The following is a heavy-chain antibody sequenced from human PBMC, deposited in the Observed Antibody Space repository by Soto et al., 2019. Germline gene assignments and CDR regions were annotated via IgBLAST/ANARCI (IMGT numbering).Heavy chain of an antibody. V-gene: IGHV3-23*01. J-gene: IGHJ5*02. D-gene: IGHD3-22*01. CDR2: ISDTSGSR. Sequence: PGGSLRLGCAASGFTFGTYAMSWVRQAPGKGLEWISSISDTSGSRFHADSVMGRFTISRDNSKNTLYLQMSSLRAEDTAVYYCARLRYYDSSASLLGFAPSRQGTLVTVSP. CDR3: ARLRYYDSSASLLGFAP. CDR1: GFTFGTYA.